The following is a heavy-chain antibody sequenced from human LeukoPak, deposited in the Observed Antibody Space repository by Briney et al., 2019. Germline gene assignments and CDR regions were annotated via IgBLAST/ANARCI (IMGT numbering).Heavy chain of an antibody. Sequence: ALVKVSCKVSGYTLTELSMHWVRQAPGKGLEWMGGFDPEDGETIYAQKFQGRVTMTEDTSTDTAYMELSSLRSEDTAVYYCATGMNVILTGYYSSGAFDIWGQGTMVTVSS. V-gene: IGHV1-24*01. CDR1: GYTLTELS. CDR3: ATGMNVILTGYYSSGAFDI. D-gene: IGHD3-9*01. CDR2: FDPEDGET. J-gene: IGHJ3*02.